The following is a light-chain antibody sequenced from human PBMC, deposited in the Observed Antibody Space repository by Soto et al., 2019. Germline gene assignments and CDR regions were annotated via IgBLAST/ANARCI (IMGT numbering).Light chain of an antibody. CDR3: QQYNSYSPLT. J-gene: IGKJ4*01. CDR2: DAF. CDR1: QSISSW. V-gene: IGKV1-5*01. Sequence: DIQMTQSPSSLSAPVGDRVTITCRASQSISSWLAWYQQKPGKAPKLLIVDAFSLESGVPSRFSGSRSGTEFTLTISSLQPHDYATYYCQQYNSYSPLTFGGGTKVDIK.